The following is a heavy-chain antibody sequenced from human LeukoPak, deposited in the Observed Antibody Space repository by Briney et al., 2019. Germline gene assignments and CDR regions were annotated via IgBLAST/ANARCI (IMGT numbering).Heavy chain of an antibody. J-gene: IGHJ4*02. CDR2: IYYTGNT. CDR3: ARQTGSGLFILP. CDR1: GVSISSSYSY. D-gene: IGHD3/OR15-3a*01. V-gene: IGHV4-39*01. Sequence: SETLSLTCTVSGVSISSSYSYWGWLRQPPGMGPEWIGSIYYTGNTYYNASLKSQVSISIDTSKNQFSLKLTSVTAADTAVYYCARQTGSGLFILPGGQGTLVTVSS.